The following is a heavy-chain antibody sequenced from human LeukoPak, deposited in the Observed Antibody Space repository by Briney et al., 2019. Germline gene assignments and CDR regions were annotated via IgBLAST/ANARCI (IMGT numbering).Heavy chain of an antibody. CDR3: ARVSRGYSYGH. Sequence: GGSLRLSCAASGFTFSSYAMSWVRQAPGKGLEWVSAISGSGGSTYYADSVKGRFTISRDNSKNTLYLQMNSLRAEDTAVYYCARVSRGYSYGHWGQGTLVTVSS. CDR2: ISGSGGST. D-gene: IGHD5-18*01. V-gene: IGHV3-23*01. CDR1: GFTFSSYA. J-gene: IGHJ4*02.